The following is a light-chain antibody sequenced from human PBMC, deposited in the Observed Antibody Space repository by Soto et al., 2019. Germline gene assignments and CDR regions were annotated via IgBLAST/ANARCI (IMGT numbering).Light chain of an antibody. CDR3: MEGMHWA. J-gene: IGKJ1*01. V-gene: IGKV2-30*01. Sequence: DAVMTQSPLSLPVTLGQPASISCRSSQSLVYSDGNIYLNWFQQRPGQSPRRLIYKVSNRDSGVPDRFSGSGSGTDFTLKISRVDAEDVGVYYCMEGMHWAFGQGIKVDIK. CDR1: QSLVYSDGNIY. CDR2: KVS.